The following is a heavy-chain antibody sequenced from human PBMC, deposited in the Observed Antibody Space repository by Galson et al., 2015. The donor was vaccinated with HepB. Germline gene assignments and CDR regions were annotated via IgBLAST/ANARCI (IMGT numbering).Heavy chain of an antibody. D-gene: IGHD4-23*01. CDR2: FYPGDSDA. CDR1: GYSFSNYW. V-gene: IGHV5-51*01. Sequence: QSGAEAKKPRESLMISCQSSGYSFSNYWIGCVRQMPGVGLEWMGSFYPGDSDARYRPSSQGHATISAEKTSSIAYLQWSNLQASETPMYYCARNTGNSGIHDAFNIWGQGRLDTVSS. J-gene: IGHJ3*02. CDR3: ARNTGNSGIHDAFNI.